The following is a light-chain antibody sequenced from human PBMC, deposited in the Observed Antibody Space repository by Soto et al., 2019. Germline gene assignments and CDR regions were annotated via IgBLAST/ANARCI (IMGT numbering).Light chain of an antibody. CDR1: QSVSSY. J-gene: IGKJ4*01. V-gene: IGKV3-11*01. Sequence: EVVLTQSPTTLSLSPGDRATLSCRASQSVSSYLAWYQQKPGQAPRLLIYDASKRATGIPARFSGSGSGTDFTLTISSLEPEDFAVYYCQQRSIWVTFGGGTKVVIK. CDR2: DAS. CDR3: QQRSIWVT.